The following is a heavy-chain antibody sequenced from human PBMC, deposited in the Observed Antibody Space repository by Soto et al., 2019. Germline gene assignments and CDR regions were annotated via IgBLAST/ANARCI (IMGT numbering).Heavy chain of an antibody. D-gene: IGHD3-22*01. J-gene: IGHJ4*02. CDR3: ARVPYYYDSSGYYVYYFDY. CDR2: IYSSGST. CDR1: GDSISSYY. V-gene: IGHV4-59*08. Sequence: SETLSLTCTVSGDSISSYYWSWIRQPPGKGLEWIGYIYSSGSTNYNPSLKSRVTISVDTSKNQFSLTLSSVTAADTVVYYCARVPYYYDSSGYYVYYFDYWGQGTLVT.